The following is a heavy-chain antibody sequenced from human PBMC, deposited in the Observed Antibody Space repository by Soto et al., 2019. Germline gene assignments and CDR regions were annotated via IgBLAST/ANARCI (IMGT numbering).Heavy chain of an antibody. J-gene: IGHJ3*02. CDR2: INAGNGNT. V-gene: IGHV1-3*01. D-gene: IGHD3-10*01. CDR3: ASVVLWFGELAFDI. Sequence: EASVKVSCKASGYTFTSYAMHWVRQAPGQRLEWMGWINAGNGNTKYSQKFQGRVTITRDTSASTAYMERSSLRSEDTAVYYCASVVLWFGELAFDIWGQGTMVTVSS. CDR1: GYTFTSYA.